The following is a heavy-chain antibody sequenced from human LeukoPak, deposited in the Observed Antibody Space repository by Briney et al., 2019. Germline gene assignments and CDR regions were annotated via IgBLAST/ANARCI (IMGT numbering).Heavy chain of an antibody. CDR2: IIPIFGTA. D-gene: IGHD2-2*01. J-gene: IGHJ3*02. Sequence: GASVKVSCKASGYTFTSYAMHWVRQAPGQRLEWMGGIIPIFGTANYAQKFQGRVTITTDESTSTAYMELSSLRSEDTAVYYCARESSSTSARGSAFDIWGQGTMVTVSS. V-gene: IGHV1-69*05. CDR1: GYTFTSYA. CDR3: ARESSSTSARGSAFDI.